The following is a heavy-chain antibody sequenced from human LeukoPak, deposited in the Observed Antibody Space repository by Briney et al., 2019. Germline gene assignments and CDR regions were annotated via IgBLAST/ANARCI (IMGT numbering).Heavy chain of an antibody. CDR3: AKSSESSSWSRHYYFDF. CDR1: GFTFSSHA. D-gene: IGHD6-13*01. Sequence: GGSLRLSCAASGFTFSSHAMSWVRQAPGKGLEWVSAISGSGGSTYYPDSVKSRFTISRDNSKNTLYLQMNSLRGEDTAVYYCAKSSESSSWSRHYYFDFWGQGTLVTVSS. J-gene: IGHJ4*02. V-gene: IGHV3-23*01. CDR2: ISGSGGST.